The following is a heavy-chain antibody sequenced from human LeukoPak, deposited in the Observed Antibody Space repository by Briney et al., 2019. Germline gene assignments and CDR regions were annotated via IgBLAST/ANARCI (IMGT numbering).Heavy chain of an antibody. CDR2: ISGSGGST. Sequence: GGSLRLSCAASGFTFSRYAMSWVRQAPGEGLEWVSCISGSGGSTYYADSVKGRFTISRDNSKNTIYLQMNSLRAEDTAVYYCAKDYRFGELLAAYFDYWGQGTLVTVSS. V-gene: IGHV3-23*01. J-gene: IGHJ4*02. CDR3: AKDYRFGELLAAYFDY. CDR1: GFTFSRYA. D-gene: IGHD3-10*01.